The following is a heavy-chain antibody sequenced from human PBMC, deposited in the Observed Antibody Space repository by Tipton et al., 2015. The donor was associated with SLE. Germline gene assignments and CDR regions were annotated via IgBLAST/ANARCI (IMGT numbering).Heavy chain of an antibody. CDR3: ARVGVVTPFDY. J-gene: IGHJ4*02. CDR2: IYYNGST. CDR1: GGSISSSSYY. Sequence: TLSLTCTVSGGSISSSSYYWGWIRQPPGKGLEWIGSIYYNGSTYYNPSLKSRVTISVDTSKNQFSLKLSSVTAADTAVYYCARVGVVTPFDYWGQGTLVTVSS. V-gene: IGHV4-39*07. D-gene: IGHD4-23*01.